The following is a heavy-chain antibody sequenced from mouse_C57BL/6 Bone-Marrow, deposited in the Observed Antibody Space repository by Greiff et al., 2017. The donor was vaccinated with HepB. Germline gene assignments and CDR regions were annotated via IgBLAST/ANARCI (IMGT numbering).Heavy chain of an antibody. Sequence: DVKLVESGPGLVKPSQSLSLTCSVTGYSITSGYYWHWIRQFPGNKLEWMGYISYDGSNNYNPSLKNRISITRDTSKNQFFLKLNSVTTEDTATYYCARESGNFFAYWGQGTLVTVSA. CDR1: GYSITSGYY. V-gene: IGHV3-6*01. CDR3: ARESGNFFAY. J-gene: IGHJ3*01. CDR2: ISYDGSN. D-gene: IGHD2-1*01.